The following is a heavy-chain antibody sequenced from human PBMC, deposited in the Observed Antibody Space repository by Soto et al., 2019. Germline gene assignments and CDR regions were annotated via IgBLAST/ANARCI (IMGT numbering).Heavy chain of an antibody. D-gene: IGHD3-10*01. Sequence: PSETLSLTCAVSGVSISSGNWWTWVRQTPQRGLEYIGEIFHDGNANYYPSVERRVAISVDTSKNQFSLKLTSVTAADTAIYFCARLVYDTRLNYMYFDFWGQGTLVTVSS. CDR2: IFHDGNA. CDR1: GVSISSGNW. V-gene: IGHV4-4*02. J-gene: IGHJ4*02. CDR3: ARLVYDTRLNYMYFDF.